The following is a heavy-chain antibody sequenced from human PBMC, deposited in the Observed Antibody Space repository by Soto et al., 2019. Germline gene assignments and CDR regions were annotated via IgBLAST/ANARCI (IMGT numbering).Heavy chain of an antibody. Sequence: QVNLVESGGGVVQPGRSLRLFCVASGFTFSNHPMHWVRQAPGKGLEWVAVVSYDGSTKYYADSVKGRFTISRDNSKNALYLQMNSLRTDDTSIYYCARVGSPGYCSGGYCPPPDYWGQGTLVTVSS. CDR2: VSYDGSTK. J-gene: IGHJ4*02. CDR1: GFTFSNHP. CDR3: ARVGSPGYCSGGYCPPPDY. D-gene: IGHD2-15*01. V-gene: IGHV3-30-3*01.